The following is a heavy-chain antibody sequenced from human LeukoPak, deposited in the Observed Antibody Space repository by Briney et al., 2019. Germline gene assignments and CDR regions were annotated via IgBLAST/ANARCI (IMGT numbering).Heavy chain of an antibody. J-gene: IGHJ4*02. D-gene: IGHD6-19*01. CDR2: IYYSGST. CDR3: ARLRVVSPVAGTYFDY. Sequence: SETLSLTCTVSGGSLSSSSYYWGWIRQPPGKGLEWIGSIYYSGSTYYNPSLKSRVTISVDTSKNQFSLKLSSVTAADTAVYYCARLRVVSPVAGTYFDYWGQGTLVTVSS. V-gene: IGHV4-39*01. CDR1: GGSLSSSSYY.